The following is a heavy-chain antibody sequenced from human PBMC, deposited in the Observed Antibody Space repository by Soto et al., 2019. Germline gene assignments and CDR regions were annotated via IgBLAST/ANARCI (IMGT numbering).Heavy chain of an antibody. V-gene: IGHV3-7*05. CDR1: GFTFSTYW. J-gene: IGHJ4*02. D-gene: IGHD2-2*01. CDR3: AAWPRSSWFGY. CDR2: IKSDGSVK. Sequence: GGSLRLSCVGSGFTFSTYWMGWVRQVPGTGLEWVANIKSDGSVKAYVDSAKGRFTISRANAGNSRYLQMNRLRAEATAVYYCAAWPRSSWFGYWRQGTVETGSS.